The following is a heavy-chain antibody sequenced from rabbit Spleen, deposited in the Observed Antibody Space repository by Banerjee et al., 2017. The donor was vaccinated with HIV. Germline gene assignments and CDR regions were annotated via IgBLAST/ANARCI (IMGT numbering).Heavy chain of an antibody. J-gene: IGHJ2*01. V-gene: IGHV1S40*01. CDR3: ARAPTSGYAGDAYDS. D-gene: IGHD4-2*01. Sequence: QSLEESGGDLVKPGASLTLTCTASGVSFSSSSYMCWVRQAPGKGLEWIACIDTGSSGFTYFATWAKGRFTCSKTSSTTVTLQMTRLTAADTATYFCARAPTSGYAGDAYDSWGPGTLVTVS. CDR2: IDTGSSGFT. CDR1: GVSFSSSSY.